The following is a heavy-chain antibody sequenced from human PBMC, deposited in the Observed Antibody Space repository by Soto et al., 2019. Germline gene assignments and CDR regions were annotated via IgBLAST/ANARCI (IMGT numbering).Heavy chain of an antibody. D-gene: IGHD3-16*02. CDR2: ISAYNGNT. J-gene: IGHJ4*02. Sequence: QVQLVQSGAEVKKPGASVKVSCKASGYTFTSYGISWVRQAPGQGLEWMGWISAYNGNTNYAQKLQGRVTMTTDTSTSTAYLELRSLRSDDTAVYYCARDKGSSGELSFRSQNFDYWGQGTLVTVSS. CDR1: GYTFTSYG. V-gene: IGHV1-18*01. CDR3: ARDKGSSGELSFRSQNFDY.